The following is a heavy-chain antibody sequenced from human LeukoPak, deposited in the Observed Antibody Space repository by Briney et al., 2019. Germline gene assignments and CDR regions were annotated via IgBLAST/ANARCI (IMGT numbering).Heavy chain of an antibody. CDR3: PRDAPHPFRVYWYFDL. CDR2: IYTSGST. V-gene: IGHV4-4*07. Sequence: SETLSLTCTVAGGSISSYYWSWIRQPAGKGLEWIGRIYTSGSTNYNSSLKSRVTMSVATSKPQFYLKLSSVTAAATAAYYCPRDAPHPFRVYWYFDLWGRGTLVTASS. CDR1: GGSISSYY. J-gene: IGHJ2*01.